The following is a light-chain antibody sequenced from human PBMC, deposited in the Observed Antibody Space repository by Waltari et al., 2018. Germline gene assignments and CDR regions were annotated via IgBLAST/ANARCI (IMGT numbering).Light chain of an antibody. J-gene: IGKJ1*01. CDR3: HQYYTNSWA. V-gene: IGKV4-1*01. CDR1: QSLFDSSTNKSY. Sequence: DIVMTQSPDSLAVSLGETATIKCSSSQSLFDSSTNKSYLTWCQQKPGQPPNLLIYWASTRESGVPDRFTGSGSWTDFSLTISGLQAEDVALYYCHQYYTNSWAFGQGTKVEIK. CDR2: WAS.